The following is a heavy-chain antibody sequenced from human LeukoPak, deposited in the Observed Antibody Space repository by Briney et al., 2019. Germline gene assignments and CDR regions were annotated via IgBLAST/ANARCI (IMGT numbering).Heavy chain of an antibody. CDR2: ISGRSDDI. J-gene: IGHJ4*02. V-gene: IGHV3-21*01. CDR3: ARRGYHDYSGFDY. Sequence: GGSLRLSCAGSEFTFSSYSMHWVRQAPGRGLEWVSSISGRSDDIYYADSVQGRFTISRDNSKNSLYLQMKSLRAEDTALYYCARRGYHDYSGFDYWGQGTLVTVSS. CDR1: EFTFSSYS. D-gene: IGHD1-26*01.